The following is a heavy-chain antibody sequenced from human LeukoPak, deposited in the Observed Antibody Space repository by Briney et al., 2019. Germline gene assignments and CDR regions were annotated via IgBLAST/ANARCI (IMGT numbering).Heavy chain of an antibody. J-gene: IGHJ5*02. CDR3: AREGVGSGWYEGVWFHP. Sequence: SETLSLTCTVSGDSISSYYWSWIRQPAGKGLEWIGRIYTSGSTNYNPSLKSRVTISVDKSKNQLSLKLTSVTAADTAVYYCAREGVGSGWYEGVWFHPWGQGTLVTVP. V-gene: IGHV4-4*07. D-gene: IGHD6-19*01. CDR1: GDSISSYY. CDR2: IYTSGST.